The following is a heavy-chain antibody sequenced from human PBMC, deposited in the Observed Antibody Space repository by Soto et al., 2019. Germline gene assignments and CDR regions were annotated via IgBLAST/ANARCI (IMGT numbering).Heavy chain of an antibody. J-gene: IGHJ6*02. CDR3: ARVPMWYDFWRRYYYYCMDV. CDR1: GGSFSGYY. Sequence: LSLTCAVYGGSFSGYYWSWIRQPPGKGLEWIGEINHSGSTNYNPSLKSRVTISVDTSKNQFSLKLSSVTAADTAVYYCARVPMWYDFWRRYYYYCMDVWGQGTTVTVSS. D-gene: IGHD3-3*01. V-gene: IGHV4-34*01. CDR2: INHSGST.